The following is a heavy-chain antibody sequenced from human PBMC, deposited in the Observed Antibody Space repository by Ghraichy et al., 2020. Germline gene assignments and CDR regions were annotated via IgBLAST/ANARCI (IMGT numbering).Heavy chain of an antibody. J-gene: IGHJ6*02. Sequence: ASVKVSCKASGYTFTDYAMNWVRQAPGQGLEWMGRITTNTGNPTYAQGFTGRFVFSWDTSVSTAYLQISSLKAEDTAVYYCARSLSGYYFYYGMDVWGQGTTVTVSS. CDR1: GYTFTDYA. CDR3: ARSLSGYYFYYGMDV. CDR2: ITTNTGNP. V-gene: IGHV7-4-1*02.